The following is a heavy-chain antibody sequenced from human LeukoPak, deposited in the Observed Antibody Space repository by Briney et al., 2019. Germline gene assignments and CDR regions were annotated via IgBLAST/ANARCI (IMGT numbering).Heavy chain of an antibody. CDR3: AIAHCSSTSRYNYYYYYGMDV. J-gene: IGHJ6*02. V-gene: IGHV4-34*01. CDR1: GGSFSGYY. CDR2: INHSGST. Sequence: SETLSLTCAVYGGSFSGYYWSWIRQPPGKGLEWIGEINHSGSTNYNPSLKSRVTISVDTSKNQFSLKLSSVTAADTAVYYCAIAHCSSTSRYNYYYYYGMDVWGQGTTVTVSS. D-gene: IGHD2-2*02.